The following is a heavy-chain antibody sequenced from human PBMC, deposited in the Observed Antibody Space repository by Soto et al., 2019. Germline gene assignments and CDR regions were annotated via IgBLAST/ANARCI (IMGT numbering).Heavy chain of an antibody. D-gene: IGHD2-8*01. V-gene: IGHV4-34*01. Sequence: SETLSLTCAVYGGSFSGYYWSWIRQPPGKGLEWIGEINHSGSTNYNPSLKSRVTISVDTSKNQFSLRLSSVAAADTAVYSCARGTCAGARDWMVYAIDYYHCYMDFWGKGTTVTVSS. CDR1: GGSFSGYY. CDR3: ARGTCAGARDWMVYAIDYYHCYMDF. J-gene: IGHJ6*03. CDR2: INHSGST.